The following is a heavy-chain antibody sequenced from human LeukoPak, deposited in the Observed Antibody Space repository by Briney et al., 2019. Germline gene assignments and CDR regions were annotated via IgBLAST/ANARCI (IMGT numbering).Heavy chain of an antibody. J-gene: IGHJ4*02. CDR2: INWNGGST. D-gene: IGHD3-10*01. V-gene: IGHV3-20*04. Sequence: GGSLRLSCAVSGFSLNRYWMSWVRLTPGKGLEWVSGINWNGGSTGYADSVKGRFTISRDNAKNSLYLQMDSLRAEDTAFYYCARDVKTYTSVSYDYWGQGTLVTVSS. CDR1: GFSLNRYW. CDR3: ARDVKTYTSVSYDY.